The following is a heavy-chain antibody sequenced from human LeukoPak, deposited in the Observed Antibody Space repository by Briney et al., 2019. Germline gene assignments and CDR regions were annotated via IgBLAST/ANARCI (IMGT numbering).Heavy chain of an antibody. CDR1: GGSITSAGYY. V-gene: IGHV4-31*03. CDR2: IYHAATT. J-gene: IGHJ5*02. Sequence: NPSQTLSLTCTVSGGSITSAGYYWNCIRQPPGKGLEWIANIYHAATTYYNPSLKSRVSISVDTSKNQFSLKLSSVTAADTAVYYCAKNLGPGRWFDPWGQGTLVTVSS. CDR3: AKNLGPGRWFDP. D-gene: IGHD3-10*01.